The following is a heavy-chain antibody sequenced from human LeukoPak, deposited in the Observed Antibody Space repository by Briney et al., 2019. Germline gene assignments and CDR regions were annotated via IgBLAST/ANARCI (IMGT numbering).Heavy chain of an antibody. Sequence: SETLSLTCTVSGGSISSYYWSWIRQPPGKGLECIGYIYYSGSTNYNPSLKSRVTISVDTSKNQFSLKLSSVTAADTAVYYCARGSYYYDSSGLGYYFDYWGPGTLVTVSS. J-gene: IGHJ4*02. CDR2: IYYSGST. CDR1: GGSISSYY. D-gene: IGHD3-22*01. V-gene: IGHV4-59*01. CDR3: ARGSYYYDSSGLGYYFDY.